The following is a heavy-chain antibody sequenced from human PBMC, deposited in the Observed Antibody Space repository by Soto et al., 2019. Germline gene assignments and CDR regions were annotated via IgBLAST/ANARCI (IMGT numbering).Heavy chain of an antibody. V-gene: IGHV1-18*04. CDR3: ARDLYPLAYYFDF. CDR1: GYTLTNHG. CDR2: ISGHNGNT. D-gene: IGHD2-8*01. J-gene: IGHJ4*02. Sequence: ASVKVSCKASGYTLTNHGISWVRQAPGQGLEWLGWISGHNGNTKYAQRLKGRVTMTADTSTSTAYMELRSLRSDDTAVYYCARDLYPLAYYFDFWGQGTLVTVSS.